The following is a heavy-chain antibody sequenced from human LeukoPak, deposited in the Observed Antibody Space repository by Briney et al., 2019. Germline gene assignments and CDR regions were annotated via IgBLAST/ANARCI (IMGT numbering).Heavy chain of an antibody. D-gene: IGHD2-2*01. V-gene: IGHV3-30*04. J-gene: IGHJ4*02. CDR3: EREGCNSTRWGAWIDH. CDR2: KSYDGGNE. CDR1: GFTFSSYA. Sequence: GRSLRLSCAAPGFTFSSYAMHWVRQAPGKGLEWVAVKSYDGGNEYTAHSVKGRFTISRDNSKNTLYLQMNTLRAEHTAVYYCEREGCNSTRWGAWIDHWGQGTLVTVSS.